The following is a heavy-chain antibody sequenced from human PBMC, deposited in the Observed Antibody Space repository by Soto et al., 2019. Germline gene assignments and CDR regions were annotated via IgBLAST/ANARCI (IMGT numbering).Heavy chain of an antibody. CDR1: GYSFTNYY. CDR3: AKDPTGRTGY. Sequence: ASVKVSCKASGYSFTNYYMHWVRQAPGQGLEWMGWINPNTGVTKYAQNFQGRVTMTRDTSISTAYMELSRLRSDDTAVYYCAKDPTGRTGYWGQGALVTVSS. D-gene: IGHD1-1*01. CDR2: INPNTGVT. V-gene: IGHV1-2*02. J-gene: IGHJ4*02.